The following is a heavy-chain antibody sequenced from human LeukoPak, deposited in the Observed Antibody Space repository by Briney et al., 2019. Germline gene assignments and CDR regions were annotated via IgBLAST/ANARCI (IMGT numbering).Heavy chain of an antibody. V-gene: IGHV4-59*01. Sequence: SETLSLTCTVSGGSISSYYWSWIRQPPGKGLEWIGYIYYSGSTNYNPSLKSRVTISVDTSKNQFSLKLSSVTAADTAVYYCARSQGSSSSVPYYYGMDVWGQGTTVTVSS. J-gene: IGHJ6*02. CDR2: IYYSGST. CDR3: ARSQGSSSSVPYYYGMDV. CDR1: GGSISSYY. D-gene: IGHD6-13*01.